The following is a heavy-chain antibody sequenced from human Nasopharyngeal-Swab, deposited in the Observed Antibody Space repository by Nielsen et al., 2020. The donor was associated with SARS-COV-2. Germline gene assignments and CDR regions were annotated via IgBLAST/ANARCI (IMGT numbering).Heavy chain of an antibody. D-gene: IGHD5-12*01. V-gene: IGHV3-66*01. CDR2: FYSGGST. J-gene: IGHJ4*02. CDR3: ARDPRGWSVATKGY. Sequence: GGSLRLSCAASGFTVSSNYMSWVRQAPGKGLEWVSVFYSGGSTYYADSVKDRFTIFRDDSKNTLYLQMNSLRPEDTAVYYCARDPRGWSVATKGYWGQGTLVTVSS. CDR1: GFTVSSNY.